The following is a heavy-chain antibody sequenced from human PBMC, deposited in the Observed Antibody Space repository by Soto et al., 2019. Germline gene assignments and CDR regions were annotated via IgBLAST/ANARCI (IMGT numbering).Heavy chain of an antibody. J-gene: IGHJ2*01. CDR2: IIHIFGTA. CDR1: GGTFSSYT. V-gene: IGHV1-69*12. CDR3: ARGNHRWLQLWYFDL. D-gene: IGHD5-12*01. Sequence: QVQLVQSGAEVKKPGSSVTVSCKASGGTFSSYTISWVRQAPGQGLEWMGGIIHIFGTANYAQKFQGRVTITADDSTSTAYRELSSLRSEDTAVYYCARGNHRWLQLWYFDLWGRGTLVTVSS.